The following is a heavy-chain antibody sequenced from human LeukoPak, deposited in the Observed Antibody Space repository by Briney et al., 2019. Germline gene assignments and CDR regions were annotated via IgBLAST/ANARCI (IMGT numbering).Heavy chain of an antibody. CDR2: INSDGSST. CDR1: GFTFSSYW. D-gene: IGHD2-21*02. Sequence: PGGSLRLSCAASGFTFSSYWMHWVRQAPGKGLVWVSRINSDGSSTTYADSVKGRFTISRDNAKNTLYLQMNSLRAEDTALYYCARARGGDSLFDYWGQGTLVTVSS. V-gene: IGHV3-74*03. CDR3: ARARGGDSLFDY. J-gene: IGHJ4*02.